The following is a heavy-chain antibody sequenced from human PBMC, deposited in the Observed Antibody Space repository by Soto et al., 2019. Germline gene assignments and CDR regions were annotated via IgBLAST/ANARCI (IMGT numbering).Heavy chain of an antibody. V-gene: IGHV1-69*06. CDR1: GGTFSGHA. D-gene: IGHD7-27*01. CDR2: LIPLFGTT. CDR3: ARGPNWGYRFDS. J-gene: IGHJ4*02. Sequence: QVQLVQSGAEVKKPGSSVKVSCEASGGTFSGHAISWVRQAPGQGSEWMGGLIPLFGTTQHAQNFQDRLTITADKSTSTAYMELTSLRFEDTAIYYCARGPNWGYRFDSWGQGTLVTVSS.